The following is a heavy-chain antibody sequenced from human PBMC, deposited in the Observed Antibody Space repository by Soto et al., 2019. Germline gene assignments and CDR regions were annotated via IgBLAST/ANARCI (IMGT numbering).Heavy chain of an antibody. CDR2: IIPIFGTA. J-gene: IGHJ6*02. V-gene: IGHV1-69*13. Sequence: SVNVSCKASGGTFSSYAISWVRQAPGQGLEWMGGIIPIFGTANYAQKFQGRVTITADESTSTAYMELSSLRSEDTAVYYCARGGEGWKGIAVAVYYYYGMDVWGQGTTVTVSS. D-gene: IGHD6-19*01. CDR1: GGTFSSYA. CDR3: ARGGEGWKGIAVAVYYYYGMDV.